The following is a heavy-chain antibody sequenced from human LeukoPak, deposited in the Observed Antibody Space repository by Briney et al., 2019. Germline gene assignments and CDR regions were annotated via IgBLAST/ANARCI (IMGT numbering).Heavy chain of an antibody. V-gene: IGHV1-18*01. Sequence: ASVKVSFTASGYTFTSYGISWVRQAPGQGLEWMGWISAYNGNTNYAQKLQGRVTMTTDTSTSTAYMELRSLRSDDTAVYYCAREGSRVPAAQFDYWGQGTLVTVSS. D-gene: IGHD2-2*01. CDR1: GYTFTSYG. J-gene: IGHJ4*02. CDR2: ISAYNGNT. CDR3: AREGSRVPAAQFDY.